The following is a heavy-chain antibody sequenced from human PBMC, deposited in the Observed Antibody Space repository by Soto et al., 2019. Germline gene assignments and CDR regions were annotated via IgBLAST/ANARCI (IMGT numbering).Heavy chain of an antibody. J-gene: IGHJ5*02. Sequence: SETLSLTCAVSGGSISNDSWWSWVRQAPGKGLEWIGEIYYSGTSNYNPSLKNRVTISIDKSKNQFSLNLNSMTAADTAVYYWAAYSSGRRGWVDPWGQGTLVTVSS. V-gene: IGHV4-4*02. CDR1: GGSISNDSW. CDR2: IYYSGTS. CDR3: AAYSSGRRGWVDP. D-gene: IGHD2-21*01.